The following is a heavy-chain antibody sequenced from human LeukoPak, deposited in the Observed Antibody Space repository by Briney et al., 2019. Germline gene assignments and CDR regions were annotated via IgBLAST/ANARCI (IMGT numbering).Heavy chain of an antibody. CDR3: ARDGGDPYNAADY. D-gene: IGHD5-24*01. Sequence: KPSETLSLTCTVSGGSVTSHYWSWIRQPPGKGLEWIGYIYYSGSTNYNPSLKSRVTMSVDTSKNQFSLKLSSVTAADTAVYYCARDGGDPYNAADYWGQGTLVTVSS. V-gene: IGHV4-59*02. CDR1: GGSVTSHY. J-gene: IGHJ4*02. CDR2: IYYSGST.